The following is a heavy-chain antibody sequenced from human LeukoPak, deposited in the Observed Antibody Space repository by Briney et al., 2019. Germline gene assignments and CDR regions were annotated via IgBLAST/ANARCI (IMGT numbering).Heavy chain of an antibody. CDR2: INHSGST. CDR1: DGSFSSYY. D-gene: IGHD3-22*01. V-gene: IGHV4-34*01. Sequence: SETLSLTCGVYDGSFSSYYWSWIRQPPGKGLEWIGEINHSGSTNYNPSLKSRLTISVDTSKNQFSLKLSSVTAADTAVYYCARVSSRRLPPSYSYDRRNYFDYWGQGTLVTVSS. CDR3: ARVSSRRLPPSYSYDRRNYFDY. J-gene: IGHJ4*02.